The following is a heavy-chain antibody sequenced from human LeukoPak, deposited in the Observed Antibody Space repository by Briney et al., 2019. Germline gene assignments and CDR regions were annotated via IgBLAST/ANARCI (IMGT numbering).Heavy chain of an antibody. V-gene: IGHV4-61*05. D-gene: IGHD2-2*01. J-gene: IGHJ4*02. CDR3: ARVRCSSTSCYPPGTYYFDY. CDR2: IYYSGST. Sequence: PSETLSLTCTVSGGSISSSSYYWSWIRQPPGKGLEWIGYIYYSGSTNYNPSLKSRVTISVDTSKNQFSLKLSSVTAADTAVYYCARVRCSSTSCYPPGTYYFDYWGQGTLVTVSS. CDR1: GGSISSSSYY.